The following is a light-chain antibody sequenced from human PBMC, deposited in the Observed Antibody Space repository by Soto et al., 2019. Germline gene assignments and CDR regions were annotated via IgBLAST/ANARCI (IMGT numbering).Light chain of an antibody. CDR3: QQYADSPLT. V-gene: IGKV3-20*01. CDR2: GAS. Sequence: EIVLTQSPGTLSLSPGERATLSCRASQSVGRNYLAWYQQKPGQAPRLLIYGASSRATGIPDRFSGSGSGTDFTLTISRLEHEDVAVFYCQQYADSPLTFGGGTKVEIK. CDR1: QSVGRNY. J-gene: IGKJ4*01.